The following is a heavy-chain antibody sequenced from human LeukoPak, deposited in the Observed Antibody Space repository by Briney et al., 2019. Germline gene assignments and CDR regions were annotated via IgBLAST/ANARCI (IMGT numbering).Heavy chain of an antibody. CDR2: ISYDGSNK. CDR3: ARDPLLWFGESREYYMDV. CDR1: GFTFSRDA. V-gene: IGHV3-30-3*01. D-gene: IGHD3-10*01. Sequence: GGSLRLSCAASGFTFSRDAMHWVRQAPGKGLEWVAVISYDGSNKYYADSVKGRFTISRDNSKNTLYLQMNSLRAEDTAVYYCARDPLLWFGESREYYMDVWGKGTTVTVSS. J-gene: IGHJ6*03.